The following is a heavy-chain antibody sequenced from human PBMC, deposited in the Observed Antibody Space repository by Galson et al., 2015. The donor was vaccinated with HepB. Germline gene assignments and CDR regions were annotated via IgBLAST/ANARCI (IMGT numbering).Heavy chain of an antibody. Sequence: SLRLSCAASGFTFSSYAMHWVRQAPGKGLEWVAVISYDGSNKYYADSVKGRFTISRDNSKNTLYLQMNSLRAEDTAVYYCARQAGSAGDYWGQGTLVTVSS. CDR3: ARQAGSAGDY. V-gene: IGHV3-30*04. D-gene: IGHD3-10*01. CDR1: GFTFSSYA. CDR2: ISYDGSNK. J-gene: IGHJ4*02.